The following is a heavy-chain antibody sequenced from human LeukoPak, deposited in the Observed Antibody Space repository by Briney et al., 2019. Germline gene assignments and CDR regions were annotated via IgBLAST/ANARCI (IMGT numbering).Heavy chain of an antibody. D-gene: IGHD1-1*01. CDR3: ARDHAYWNYFDY. J-gene: IGHJ4*02. Sequence: GGSLRLSCAASGFTFSSYWMHWVRQVPGKGLVWVARINSDGSGTSYADSVKGRFTISRDNAKNTLYLQVNSLRAEDTAVYYCARDHAYWNYFDYWGQGTLVTVSS. CDR2: INSDGSGT. V-gene: IGHV3-74*01. CDR1: GFTFSSYW.